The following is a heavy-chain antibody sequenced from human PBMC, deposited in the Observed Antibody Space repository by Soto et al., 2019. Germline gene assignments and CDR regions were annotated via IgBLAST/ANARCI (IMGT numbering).Heavy chain of an antibody. J-gene: IGHJ6*03. CDR2: ISGSGGST. CDR3: AKSGSPYYDFWSGYYPDYYYYMDV. V-gene: IGHV3-23*01. CDR1: GFTFSSYA. D-gene: IGHD3-3*01. Sequence: GGSLRLSCAASGFTFSSYAMSWVRQAPGKGLEWVSAISGSGGSTYYADSVKGRFTISRDNSKNTLYLQMNSLRAEDTAVYYCAKSGSPYYDFWSGYYPDYYYYMDVWGKGTTVTVSS.